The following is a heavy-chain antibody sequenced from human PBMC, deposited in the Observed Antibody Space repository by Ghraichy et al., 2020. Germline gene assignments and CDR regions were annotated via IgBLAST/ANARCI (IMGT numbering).Heavy chain of an antibody. J-gene: IGHJ4*02. CDR1: GGSISSYY. CDR3: ARTSGSYRTYYFDY. V-gene: IGHV4-4*07. CDR2: IYTSGST. D-gene: IGHD1-26*01. Sequence: SETLSLTCTVSGGSISSYYWSWIRQPAGKGLEWIGRIYTSGSTNYNPSLKSRVTMSVDTSKNQFSLKLSSVTAADTAVYYCARTSGSYRTYYFDYWGQGTLVTVCS.